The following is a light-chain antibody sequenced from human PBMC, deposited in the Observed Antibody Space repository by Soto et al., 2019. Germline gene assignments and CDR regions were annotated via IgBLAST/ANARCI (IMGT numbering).Light chain of an antibody. Sequence: QSALTQPPSASGSPGQSVTISCTGTSSDVGGYNFVSWYQQHPGKAPKLMIYEVSKRPSGVPDRFSGSKSGSTASLTISGLQAEDEADYYCCSYAGRSTWDVVFGGGTKLTVL. J-gene: IGLJ2*01. V-gene: IGLV2-8*01. CDR1: SSDVGGYNF. CDR3: CSYAGRSTWDVV. CDR2: EVS.